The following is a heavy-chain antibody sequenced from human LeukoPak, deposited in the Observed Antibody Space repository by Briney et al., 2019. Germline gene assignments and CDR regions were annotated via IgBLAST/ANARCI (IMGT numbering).Heavy chain of an antibody. CDR1: GFTFSSYG. V-gene: IGHV3-30*18. CDR3: ANGVAVAGTPPFDY. CDR2: ITYDGSNK. D-gene: IGHD6-19*01. J-gene: IGHJ4*02. Sequence: GGSLRLSCAASGFTFSSYGMHWLRQAPGKGLEWVAGITYDGSNKYSVDSVKGRFTISRDNSKNTLYLQMNSLRAEDTAVYYCANGVAVAGTPPFDYWGQGTLVTVSS.